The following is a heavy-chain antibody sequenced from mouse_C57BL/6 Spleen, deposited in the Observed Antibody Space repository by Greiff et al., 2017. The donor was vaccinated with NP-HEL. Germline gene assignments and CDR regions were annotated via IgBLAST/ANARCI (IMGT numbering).Heavy chain of an antibody. CDR3: ARVYDGYYGPKYFDY. J-gene: IGHJ2*01. CDR2: ISYDGSN. D-gene: IGHD2-3*01. CDR1: GYSITSGYY. Sequence: EVQVVESGPGLVKPSQSLSLTCSVTGYSITSGYYWNWIRQFPGNKLEWMGYISYDGSNNYNPSLKNRISITRDTSKNQFFLKLNSVTTEDTATYYCARVYDGYYGPKYFDYWGQGTTLTVSS. V-gene: IGHV3-6*01.